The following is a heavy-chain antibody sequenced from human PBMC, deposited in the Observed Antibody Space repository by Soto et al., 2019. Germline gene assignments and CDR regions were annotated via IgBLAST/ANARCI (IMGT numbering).Heavy chain of an antibody. CDR1: GFSLSTSGMC. D-gene: IGHD1-26*01. V-gene: IGHV2-70*01. Sequence: GSGPTLVNPTQTLTLTCTFSGFSLSTSGMCVSWIRQPPGKALEWLALIDWDDDKYYSTSLKTRLTISKDTSKNQVVLTMTNMDPVDTATYYCARSTWELQTNNWFDPWGQGTLVIVSS. J-gene: IGHJ5*02. CDR2: IDWDDDK. CDR3: ARSTWELQTNNWFDP.